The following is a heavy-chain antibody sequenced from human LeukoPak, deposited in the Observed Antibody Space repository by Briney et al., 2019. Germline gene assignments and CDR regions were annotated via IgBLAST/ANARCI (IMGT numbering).Heavy chain of an antibody. D-gene: IGHD6-13*01. CDR2: IYYSGRT. CDR3: ARVEIWYAAAGAFDY. J-gene: IGHJ4*02. Sequence: SETLSLTCTVSGGSISSYYWSWIRQPPGKGLEWIGYIYYSGRTNYNPSLKSRVTISVGTSKNQFSLKLSSVSAADTAVYYGARVEIWYAAAGAFDYWGQGTLVTVSS. V-gene: IGHV4-59*01. CDR1: GGSISSYY.